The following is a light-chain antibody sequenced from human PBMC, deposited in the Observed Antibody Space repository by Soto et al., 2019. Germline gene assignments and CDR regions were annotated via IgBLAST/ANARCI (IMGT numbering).Light chain of an antibody. CDR1: QSVAGN. J-gene: IGKJ1*01. CDR3: QQRIDWPKT. CDR2: GAF. Sequence: EIVMTQSPATLSLSPGETATLSCRASQSVAGNLAWYQQKPGQPPRLLIYGAFSRATGIPDRFSGSGYGTDFTLSISSLEPEDFAVYYCQQRIDWPKTFGQGTKVDTK. V-gene: IGKV3-11*01.